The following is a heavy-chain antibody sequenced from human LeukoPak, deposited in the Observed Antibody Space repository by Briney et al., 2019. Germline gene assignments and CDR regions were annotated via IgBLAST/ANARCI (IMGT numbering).Heavy chain of an antibody. CDR3: ARLTLSRGLSY. CDR2: IYYSGST. D-gene: IGHD1-20*01. Sequence: SETLSLTCTVSGDSISSSGYYWGWIRQPPGKGLEWIGSIYYSGSTYYNPSLKSRVTISVDTSKNQFSLKLSSVTAADTAVYSCARLTLSRGLSYWGQGTLVTVSS. V-gene: IGHV4-39*01. J-gene: IGHJ4*02. CDR1: GDSISSSGYY.